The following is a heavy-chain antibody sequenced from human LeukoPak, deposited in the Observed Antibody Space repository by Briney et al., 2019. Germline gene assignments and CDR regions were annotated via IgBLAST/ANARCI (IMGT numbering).Heavy chain of an antibody. CDR3: ARDTRVLTYYDFAGGMDV. CDR2: MNPNSGNT. CDR1: GYTFTSYD. V-gene: IGHV1-8*01. D-gene: IGHD3-3*01. Sequence: ASVKVSCKASGYTFTSYDINWVRQATGQGLEWMGWMNPNSGNTGYAQKFQGRVTMTRNTSISTAYMELSSLRSEDTAVYYCARDTRVLTYYDFAGGMDVWGKGTTVTVSS. J-gene: IGHJ6*03.